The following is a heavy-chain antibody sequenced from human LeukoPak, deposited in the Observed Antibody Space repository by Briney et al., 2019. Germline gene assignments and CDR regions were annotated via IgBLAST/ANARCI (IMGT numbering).Heavy chain of an antibody. J-gene: IGHJ6*02. CDR1: GFTFTDYW. CDR2: IKRDGSEK. D-gene: IGHD5/OR15-5a*01. V-gene: IGHV3-7*01. Sequence: GGSLRLSCAASGFTFTDYWMSWVRQAPGKGLEWVANIKRDGSEKYYVDSVKGRFTISRDNPEKSVYLQMNSLRAEDTAIYYCARDVSVSGMDVWGQGTTVTVSS. CDR3: ARDVSVSGMDV.